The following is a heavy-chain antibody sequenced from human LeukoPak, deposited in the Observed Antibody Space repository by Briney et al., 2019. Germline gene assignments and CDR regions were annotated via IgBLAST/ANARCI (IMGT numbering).Heavy chain of an antibody. Sequence: SETLSLTCAVSGVSFDDYYWSWVRQPPGKGLEWIGEINHSGYTNDNPSLKSRVTLSIDTSRKQFSLNLRSVTVADAGIYYCTRMNRGHDYWGQGTQVTVSS. D-gene: IGHD2/OR15-2a*01. CDR1: GVSFDDYY. V-gene: IGHV4-34*01. CDR3: TRMNRGHDY. J-gene: IGHJ4*02. CDR2: INHSGYT.